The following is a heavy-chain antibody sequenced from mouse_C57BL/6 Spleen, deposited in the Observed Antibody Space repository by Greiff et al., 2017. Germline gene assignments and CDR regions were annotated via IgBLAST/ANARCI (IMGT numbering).Heavy chain of an antibody. CDR2: IRSKSSNYAT. D-gene: IGHD1-1*01. Sequence: EVKLVESGGGLVQPKGSLKLSCAASGFTFNTYAMHWVRQAPGKGLEWVARIRSKSSNYATYYADSVKDRFTISRDDSQSMLYLQMNSLKTEDTAMDYCVRGRPYYGSSSGYFDVWGTGTTVTVSS. CDR1: GFTFNTYA. CDR3: VRGRPYYGSSSGYFDV. V-gene: IGHV10-3*01. J-gene: IGHJ1*03.